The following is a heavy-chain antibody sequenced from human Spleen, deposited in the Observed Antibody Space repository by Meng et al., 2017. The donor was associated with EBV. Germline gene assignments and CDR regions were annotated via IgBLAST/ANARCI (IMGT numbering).Heavy chain of an antibody. D-gene: IGHD3-22*01. Sequence: VQLQESGPGLVKPSQPLSLTCAVSGVSISSSGYYWSWIRQPPGKGLEWIGYIYYSGTTYYNPSLKSRVTISVDTSKNHFSLKLNSVTAADTAVYYCARASYFYDTSAFDYWGQGTLVTVSS. J-gene: IGHJ4*02. CDR3: ARASYFYDTSAFDY. CDR1: GVSISSSGYY. CDR2: IYYSGTT. V-gene: IGHV4-30-4*01.